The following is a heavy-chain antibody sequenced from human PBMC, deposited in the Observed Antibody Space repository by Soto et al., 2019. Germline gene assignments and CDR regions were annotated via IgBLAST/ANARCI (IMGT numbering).Heavy chain of an antibody. Sequence: SETLSLTCTVSGGSISSYYWSWIRQPPGKGLEWIGYIYYSGSTNYNPSLKSRVTISVATSKNQFSLKLSSVTAADTAVYYCARDSFRYCSGGSCPSYYFDYWGQGTLVTVSS. D-gene: IGHD2-15*01. CDR2: IYYSGST. CDR1: GGSISSYY. J-gene: IGHJ4*02. V-gene: IGHV4-59*01. CDR3: ARDSFRYCSGGSCPSYYFDY.